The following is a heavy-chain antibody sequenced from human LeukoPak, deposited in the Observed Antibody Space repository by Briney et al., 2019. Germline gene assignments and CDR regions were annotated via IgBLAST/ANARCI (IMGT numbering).Heavy chain of an antibody. D-gene: IGHD1-26*01. V-gene: IGHV5-51*01. CDR3: ARPQFDGSYPYYFDF. Sequence: GESLKISCKVSGYSFSNYWIGWVRQMPGKGLEWMGIIYPGDSESRYSPSFQGQVTISADKSISTAYLQWSSLKASDTAMYYCARPQFDGSYPYYFDFWGQGTLVTVSS. CDR1: GYSFSNYW. J-gene: IGHJ4*02. CDR2: IYPGDSES.